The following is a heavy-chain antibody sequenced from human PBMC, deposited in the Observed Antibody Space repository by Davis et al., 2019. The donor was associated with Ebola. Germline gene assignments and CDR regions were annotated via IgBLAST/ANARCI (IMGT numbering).Heavy chain of an antibody. CDR1: RYTFTDSY. D-gene: IGHD1-7*01. CDR3: ARGGTTGESPFDY. Sequence: ASVTVSCKASRYTFTDSYPHWARHAPGQGFELMGWIHPDNRGTSYAQKFQGRVNMTRDTSISTAYMELSRLRSDDTAVYYCARGGTTGESPFDYWGQGTLVSVSS. J-gene: IGHJ4*02. V-gene: IGHV1-2*02. CDR2: IHPDNRGT.